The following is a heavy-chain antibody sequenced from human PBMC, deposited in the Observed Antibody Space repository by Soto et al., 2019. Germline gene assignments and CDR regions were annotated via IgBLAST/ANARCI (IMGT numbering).Heavy chain of an antibody. CDR1: GFTFSSYG. D-gene: IGHD3-16*01. Sequence: LRLSCAASGFTFSSYGMHWVRQAPGKGLEWVAVISYDGGNKYYADPVKGRFTISRDNSKNTLYLQMNSLRAEDTAVYYCAKPLLTPPFMITFGGVVSWGQGTLVTVSS. J-gene: IGHJ5*02. CDR2: ISYDGGNK. CDR3: AKPLLTPPFMITFGGVVS. V-gene: IGHV3-30*18.